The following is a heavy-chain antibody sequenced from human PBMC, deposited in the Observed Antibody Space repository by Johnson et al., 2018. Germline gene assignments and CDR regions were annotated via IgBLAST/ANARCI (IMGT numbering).Heavy chain of an antibody. CDR3: ATLEMATRQLEEDAFDI. V-gene: IGHV3-49*03. D-gene: IGHD5-24*01. J-gene: IGHJ3*02. CDR2: IRSKAYGGTT. CDR1: GFTFGDYV. Sequence: VELVQSGGGLVEPGRSLRLSCTASGFTFGDYVMSWFRQAPGKGLEWVGFIRSKAYGGTTEYAASVKGRFTISRDDSKSIAYLQMNSLKTEDTAVYYCATLEMATRQLEEDAFDIWGQGTMVTVSS.